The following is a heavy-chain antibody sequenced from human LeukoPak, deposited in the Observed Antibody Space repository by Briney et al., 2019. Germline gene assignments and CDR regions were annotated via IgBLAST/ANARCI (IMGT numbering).Heavy chain of an antibody. J-gene: IGHJ4*02. CDR2: ISGSGGST. CDR1: GFTFSSYA. V-gene: IGHV3-23*01. CDR3: ARSLAGLVVVTPYYFDC. D-gene: IGHD3-22*01. Sequence: PGGPLRLSCAASGFTFSSYAMSWVRQAPGKGLEWVSAISGSGGSTYYADSVKGRFTISRDNSKNTLYLQMNSLRAEDTAVYYCARSLAGLVVVTPYYFDCWGQGTLVTVSS.